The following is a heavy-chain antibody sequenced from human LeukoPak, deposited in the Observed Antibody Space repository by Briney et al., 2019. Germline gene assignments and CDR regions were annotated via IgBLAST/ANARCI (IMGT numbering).Heavy chain of an antibody. CDR2: INPNSGDT. V-gene: IGHV1-2*02. CDR3: AATNWFDP. Sequence: ASVKVSCKASGYIFTGYYMHWVRQAPGQGLEWMGWINPNSGDTNFAQKFQGRVTMTRDTSISTAYMELSSLRSEDTAVYYCAATNWFDPWGQGTLVTVSS. CDR1: GYIFTGYY. J-gene: IGHJ5*02.